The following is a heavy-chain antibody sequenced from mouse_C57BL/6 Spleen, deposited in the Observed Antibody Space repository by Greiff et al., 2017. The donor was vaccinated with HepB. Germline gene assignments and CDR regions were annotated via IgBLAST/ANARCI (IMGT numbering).Heavy chain of an antibody. V-gene: IGHV1-15*01. CDR3: TKEAIYYYGSSSWFAY. CDR2: IDPETGGT. J-gene: IGHJ3*01. D-gene: IGHD1-1*01. CDR1: GYTFTDYE. Sequence: QVQLKQSGAELVRPGASVTLSCKASGYTFTDYEMHWVKQTPVHGLEWIGAIDPETGGTAYNQKFKGKAILTADKSSSTAYMELRSLTSEDSAVYYCTKEAIYYYGSSSWFAYWGQGTLVTVSA.